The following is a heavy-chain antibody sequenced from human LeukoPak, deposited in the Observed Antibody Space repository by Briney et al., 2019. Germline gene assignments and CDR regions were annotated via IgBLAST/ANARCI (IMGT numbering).Heavy chain of an antibody. Sequence: SETLSLTCAVSGYSISSGYYWGWIRQPPGKGLEWIGSIYHSGSTYYYPSLKSRVTISVDTSKNQFSLKLSSVAAADTAVYYCARRNYGGGFDYWGQGTLVTVPS. J-gene: IGHJ4*02. V-gene: IGHV4-38-2*01. CDR2: IYHSGST. CDR3: ARRNYGGGFDY. CDR1: GYSISSGYY. D-gene: IGHD1-7*01.